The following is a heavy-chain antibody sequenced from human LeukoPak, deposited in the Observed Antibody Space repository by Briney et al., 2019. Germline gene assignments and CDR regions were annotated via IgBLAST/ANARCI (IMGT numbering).Heavy chain of an antibody. V-gene: IGHV3-30*02. J-gene: IGHJ4*02. CDR3: AKDYYYGSGSPFDY. D-gene: IGHD3-10*01. CDR1: GFTFSSYG. Sequence: GGSLRLSCAASGFTFSSYGMRWVRQAPGKGLEWVAFIRYDGSNKYYADSVKGRFTISRDNSKNTLYLQMNSLRAEDTAVYYCAKDYYYGSGSPFDYWGQGTLVTVSS. CDR2: IRYDGSNK.